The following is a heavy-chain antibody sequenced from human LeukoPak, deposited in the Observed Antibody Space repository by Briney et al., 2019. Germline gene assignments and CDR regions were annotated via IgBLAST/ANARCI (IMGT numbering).Heavy chain of an antibody. CDR2: IYTSGGT. V-gene: IGHV4-61*02. D-gene: IGHD6-6*01. J-gene: IGHJ3*02. CDR3: ARPYVSSSVSFDI. CDR1: GGSISNLDYY. Sequence: SQTLSLTCTVSGGSISNLDYYWTWIRQPAGKRLEWIGRIYTSGGTNYNPSLKSRVTMSVDKSKNQISLNLASLTAADAALYYCARPYVSSSVSFDIWGQGTMVTVSS.